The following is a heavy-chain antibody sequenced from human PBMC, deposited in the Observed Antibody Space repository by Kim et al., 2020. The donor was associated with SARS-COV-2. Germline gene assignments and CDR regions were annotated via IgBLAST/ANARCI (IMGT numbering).Heavy chain of an antibody. Sequence: GGSLRLSCAASGFTFSSYAMSWVRQAPGKGLEWVSAISGSGGSTYYADSVKGRFTISRDNSKNTLYLQMNSLRAEDTAVYYCAKDRYYYDSSGYTDDAFDIWGQGTMVTVSS. CDR3: AKDRYYYDSSGYTDDAFDI. J-gene: IGHJ3*02. CDR2: ISGSGGST. CDR1: GFTFSSYA. V-gene: IGHV3-23*01. D-gene: IGHD3-22*01.